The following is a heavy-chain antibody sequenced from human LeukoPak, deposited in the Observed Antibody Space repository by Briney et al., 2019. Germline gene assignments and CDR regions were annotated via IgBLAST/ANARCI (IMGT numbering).Heavy chain of an antibody. Sequence: GGSLRLSCVASGFTFSGYGMRWVRQAPGKGLEWVALIWNDGNNKYYADSVKGRITISRDNSKNTLYLQMNSLRAEDTAVYYCARALYSGSFYGMDVWGQGTTVTVSS. CDR2: IWNDGNNK. CDR1: GFTFSGYG. V-gene: IGHV3-33*01. J-gene: IGHJ6*02. CDR3: ARALYSGSFYGMDV. D-gene: IGHD1-26*01.